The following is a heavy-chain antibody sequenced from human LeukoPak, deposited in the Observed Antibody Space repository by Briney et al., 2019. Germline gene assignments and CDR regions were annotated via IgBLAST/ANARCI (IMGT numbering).Heavy chain of an antibody. J-gene: IGHJ6*03. CDR3: ARGYCSARSCYPLKSIYYYYMDV. CDR2: INHSGST. D-gene: IGHD2-15*01. V-gene: IGHV4-34*01. CDR1: GGSFSEYY. Sequence: SETLSLTRAVDGGSFSEYYWNWIRQPPGKGLEWIGEINHSGSTNYNPSLKSRVTITVDTSKNQFSLKVTSVTAADTAVYYCARGYCSARSCYPLKSIYYYYMDVWGEGTTVTFSS.